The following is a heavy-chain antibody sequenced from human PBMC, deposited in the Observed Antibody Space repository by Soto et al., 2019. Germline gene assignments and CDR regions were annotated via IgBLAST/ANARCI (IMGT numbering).Heavy chain of an antibody. CDR1: GFTFSSYG. CDR2: ISYDGINK. D-gene: IGHD1-26*01. Sequence: GGSLRLSCAASGFTFSSYGMHWVRQAQAPGKGLEWVAVISYDGINKYYADSVKGRFTISRDNSNNTLYLQMNSLRAEDTAVYYCAKGPSSGSFDCWGQGTLVTVSS. J-gene: IGHJ4*02. V-gene: IGHV3-30*18. CDR3: AKGPSSGSFDC.